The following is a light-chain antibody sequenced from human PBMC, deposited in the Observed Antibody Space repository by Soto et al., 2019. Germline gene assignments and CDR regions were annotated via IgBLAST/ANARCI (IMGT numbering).Light chain of an antibody. Sequence: EIVLTQSPGTLSLSPGERATLSCRASQSVSSIYLAWYQQKPGQAPRLLIYGASSRATGIPDRFSGRGSGTDFTLTISRLEPEDLAVYYGQQYGSSPLTFGQGTKVEIK. CDR1: QSVSSIY. CDR3: QQYGSSPLT. V-gene: IGKV3-20*01. CDR2: GAS. J-gene: IGKJ1*01.